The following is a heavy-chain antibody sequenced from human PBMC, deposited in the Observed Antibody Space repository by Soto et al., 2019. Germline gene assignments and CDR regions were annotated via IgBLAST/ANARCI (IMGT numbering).Heavy chain of an antibody. V-gene: IGHV3-23*01. CDR2: MSGSSSTR. J-gene: IGHJ4*02. D-gene: IGHD3-16*02. CDR3: AKNQERELPSVIDL. CDR1: GLTFSNYA. Sequence: EVRLLESGGGLVKPGGSLRLSCATSGLTFSNYAMCWVRQAPGGGLEWVSSMSGSSSTRYYADSVRGRVTISRDRSKDTLYLQMSSLRAEDTALYYCAKNQERELPSVIDLWGQGTLVTVSS.